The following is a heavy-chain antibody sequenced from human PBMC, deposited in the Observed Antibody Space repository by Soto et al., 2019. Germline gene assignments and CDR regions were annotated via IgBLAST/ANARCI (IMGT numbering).Heavy chain of an antibody. Sequence: GGSLRLSCAASGFTFSSYAMSWVRQAPGKGLEWVSAISGSGGSTYYADSVKGRFTISRDNSKKTLYLQMNSLRAEDTAVYYCAKDRYSSGSYVGCVDYWGQGTLVTVSS. CDR2: ISGSGGST. CDR3: AKDRYSSGSYVGCVDY. D-gene: IGHD1-26*01. V-gene: IGHV3-23*01. J-gene: IGHJ4*02. CDR1: GFTFSSYA.